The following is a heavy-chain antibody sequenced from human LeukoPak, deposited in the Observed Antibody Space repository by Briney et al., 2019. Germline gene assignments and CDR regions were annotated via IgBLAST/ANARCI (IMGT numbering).Heavy chain of an antibody. V-gene: IGHV1-18*01. J-gene: IGHJ6*03. D-gene: IGHD2-2*01. CDR3: ARDPPVPAYPLHYCYYYYMDV. Sequence: ASVKVSCKASGYTFTSYGISWVRQAPGQGLEWMGWISAYNGNTNYAQKLQGRVTMTTDTSTSTAYMELRSLRSDDTAVYYCARDPPVPAYPLHYCYYYYMDVWGKGTTVTVSS. CDR2: ISAYNGNT. CDR1: GYTFTSYG.